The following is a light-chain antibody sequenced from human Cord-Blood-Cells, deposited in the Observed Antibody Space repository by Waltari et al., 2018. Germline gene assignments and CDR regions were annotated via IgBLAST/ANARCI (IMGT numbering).Light chain of an antibody. CDR2: DAS. CDR3: QQYDNLPSLT. J-gene: IGKJ4*01. Sequence: DIQMTQSPSSLSASVGDRVTITCQASQDISNYLNLYQQKPGKAPKLLIYDASNLETGVPSRLSGSGSGTDFTFTISSLQPEDIATYYCQQYDNLPSLTFGGGTKVEIK. CDR1: QDISNY. V-gene: IGKV1-33*01.